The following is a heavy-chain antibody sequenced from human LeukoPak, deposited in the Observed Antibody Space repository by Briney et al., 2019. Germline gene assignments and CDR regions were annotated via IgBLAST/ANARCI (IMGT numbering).Heavy chain of an antibody. CDR2: IYPGDSDT. V-gene: IGHV5-51*01. J-gene: IGHJ4*02. D-gene: IGHD6-13*01. CDR1: EYSFATYW. CDR3: AASGVGGSWYHDY. Sequence: GESLKISCQGSEYSFATYWIAWLRQMPGKGLEWMGIIYPGDSDTRYSPSFQGQVTISADKSISTAYLQWSSLKASDTAMYYCAASGVGGSWYHDYWGQGTLVTVSS.